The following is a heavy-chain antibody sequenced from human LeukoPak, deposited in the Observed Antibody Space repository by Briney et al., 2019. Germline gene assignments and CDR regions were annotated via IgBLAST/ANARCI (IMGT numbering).Heavy chain of an antibody. CDR2: INPSGGST. V-gene: IGHV1-46*01. CDR1: GYTFTSYY. J-gene: IGHJ4*02. CDR3: ARDCSGGSCYSFYFDY. D-gene: IGHD2-15*01. Sequence: ASVKVSCKAFGYTFTSYYMHWVRQAPGQGLEWMGIINPSGGSTSYAQKFQGRVTMTRDTSTSTVYMELSSLRSEDTAVYYCARDCSGGSCYSFYFDYWGQGTLVTVSS.